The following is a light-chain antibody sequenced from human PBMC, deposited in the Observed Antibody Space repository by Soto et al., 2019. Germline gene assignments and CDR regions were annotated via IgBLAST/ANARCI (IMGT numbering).Light chain of an antibody. CDR1: QGISSY. J-gene: IGKJ1*01. CDR2: TAS. V-gene: IGKV1-9*01. Sequence: DIQLTQSPSFLSASVGDRVTITCRASQGISSYLAWYQLKPGKAPKLLISTASTLQSGVPSRFSGSGSGTEFTLTISSLQPEDFATYSCQQLDNYPRTFGQGTKVEIK. CDR3: QQLDNYPRT.